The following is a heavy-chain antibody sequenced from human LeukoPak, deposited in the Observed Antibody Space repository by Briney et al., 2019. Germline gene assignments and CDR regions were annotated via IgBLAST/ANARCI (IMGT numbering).Heavy chain of an antibody. CDR3: AKEYCGPTTCSTLGREFDY. J-gene: IGHJ4*02. CDR2: IWHDGSNK. Sequence: GRSLRLSCAASGFTFNTYGLHWVRQAPGKGLEWVAVIWHDGSNKYYADSVKGRFTISRDDSKNTLYPQMNSLRAEDTAVYYCAKEYCGPTTCSTLGREFDYWGQGTLVTVSS. CDR1: GFTFNTYG. V-gene: IGHV3-33*06. D-gene: IGHD2-21*01.